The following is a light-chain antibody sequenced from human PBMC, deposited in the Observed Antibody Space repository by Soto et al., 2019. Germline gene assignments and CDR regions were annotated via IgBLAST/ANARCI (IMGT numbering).Light chain of an antibody. CDR3: SSYTSLL. J-gene: IGLJ1*01. CDR2: DVS. V-gene: IGLV2-14*01. Sequence: QSVLTQPASVSGSPGQSVTISCTGTSSDVGGYNYVSWYQQHPGKAPKLMIYDVSNRPSGVSNRFSGSKSGNTASLTISGLQAEDEADYYCSSYTSLLSGTGTKVTVL. CDR1: SSDVGGYNY.